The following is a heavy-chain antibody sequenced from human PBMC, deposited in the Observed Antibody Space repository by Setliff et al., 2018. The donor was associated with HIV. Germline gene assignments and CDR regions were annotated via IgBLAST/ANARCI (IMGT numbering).Heavy chain of an antibody. D-gene: IGHD1-7*01. CDR3: ATNRVGNYPLDY. CDR2: INHSGST. J-gene: IGHJ4*02. Sequence: PSETLSLTCIVSGGSFSGYYWSWIRQPPGMGLEWIGEINHSGSTNYNPSLKSRVTISVDTSKNQFSLKLTSVTAADTAVYYCATNRVGNYPLDYWGRGTLVTVSS. CDR1: GGSFSGYY. V-gene: IGHV4-34*01.